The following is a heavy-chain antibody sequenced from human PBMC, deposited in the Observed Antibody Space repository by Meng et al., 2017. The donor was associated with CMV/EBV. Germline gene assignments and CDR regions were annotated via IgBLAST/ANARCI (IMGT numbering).Heavy chain of an antibody. Sequence: GGSLRLSCAASGFTFSSYEMNWVRQAPGKGLEWVSYISSSGSTIYYADSVKGRFTISRDNAKNSLYLQMNSLRAEDTAVYYCARAGFLEWAFDYWGQGTLVTVSS. CDR2: ISSSGSTI. D-gene: IGHD3-3*01. CDR3: ARAGFLEWAFDY. CDR1: GFTFSSYE. J-gene: IGHJ4*02. V-gene: IGHV3-48*03.